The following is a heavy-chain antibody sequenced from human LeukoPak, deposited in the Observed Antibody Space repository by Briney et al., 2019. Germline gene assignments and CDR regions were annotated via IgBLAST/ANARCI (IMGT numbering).Heavy chain of an antibody. CDR1: GFTFSSYW. D-gene: IGHD3-22*01. Sequence: GGSLRLSCAAPGFTFSSYWMNWVRQAPGKGLEWVGNIKQDGSEKYYVDSVKGRFTISRDNAENSLYLQMISLRAEDTAVYYCARGYYYDSSNYPLDYWGQGTLVAVSS. CDR2: IKQDGSEK. J-gene: IGHJ4*02. V-gene: IGHV3-7*01. CDR3: ARGYYYDSSNYPLDY.